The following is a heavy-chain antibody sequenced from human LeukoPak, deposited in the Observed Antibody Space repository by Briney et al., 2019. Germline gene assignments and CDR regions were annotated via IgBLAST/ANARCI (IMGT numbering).Heavy chain of an antibody. J-gene: IGHJ4*02. V-gene: IGHV4-30-2*01. Sequence: SETLSLTCAVPGGSISSGGYSWSWIRQPPGKGLEWIGYIYHSGSTYYNPSLKSRVTISVDRSKNQFSLKLSSVTAADTAVYYCARVGYSYDFDYWGQGTLVTVSS. D-gene: IGHD5-18*01. CDR3: ARVGYSYDFDY. CDR2: IYHSGST. CDR1: GGSISSGGYS.